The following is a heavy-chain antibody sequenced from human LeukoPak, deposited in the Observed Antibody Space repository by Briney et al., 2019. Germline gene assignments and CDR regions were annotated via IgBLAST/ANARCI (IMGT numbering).Heavy chain of an antibody. CDR2: IYSTGST. J-gene: IGHJ4*02. V-gene: IGHV4-39*07. D-gene: IGHD5-24*01. CDR3: ATWLQMHF. Sequence: SETLSLTCTVSGGSIRGSNFYWGWIRQPPGKGLEWIGTIYSTGSTYYNASLKSRVTISVDTSKSQFSLRLTSVTAADTAVYYCATWLQMHFWGQGTLVTVSS. CDR1: GGSIRGSNFY.